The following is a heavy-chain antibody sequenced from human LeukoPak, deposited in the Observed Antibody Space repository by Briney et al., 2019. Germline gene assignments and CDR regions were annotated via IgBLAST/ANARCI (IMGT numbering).Heavy chain of an antibody. Sequence: GGSLRLSCTVSGFTVSNNYMSWVRQAPGKGLEWVSVIYSGDTTYYADSVKGRFTISRDNAKNTLYLQMNSLRAEDTAVYYCARAGGFSSSWYLFDPWGQGTLVTVSS. CDR1: GFTVSNNY. J-gene: IGHJ5*02. D-gene: IGHD6-13*01. CDR2: IYSGDTT. CDR3: ARAGGFSSSWYLFDP. V-gene: IGHV3-66*01.